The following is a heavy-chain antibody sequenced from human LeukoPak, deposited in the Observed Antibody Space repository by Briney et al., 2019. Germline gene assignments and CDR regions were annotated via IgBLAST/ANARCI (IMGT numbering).Heavy chain of an antibody. CDR3: ARQGGSSSPYYYYYMDV. CDR2: FYHSGNT. V-gene: IGHV4-38-2*01. Sequence: SDTLSLTCAVSGYSISSGYYWGWFLQPPGKGLEWIGCFYHSGNTYYNPSLKSRVTISVDTSKNLFSLSLTSVTAADTAVYYCARQGGSSSPYYYYYMDVWGKGTTVTVSS. J-gene: IGHJ6*03. D-gene: IGHD6-13*01. CDR1: GYSISSGYY.